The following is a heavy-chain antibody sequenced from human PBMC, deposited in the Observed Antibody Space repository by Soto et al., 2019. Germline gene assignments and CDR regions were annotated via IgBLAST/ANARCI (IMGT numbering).Heavy chain of an antibody. CDR3: ARETRELNYRNYYYGMDV. CDR2: ISYDGSNK. D-gene: IGHD1-26*01. J-gene: IGHJ6*02. V-gene: IGHV3-30-3*01. CDR1: GFTFSSYA. Sequence: GGSLRLSCAASGFTFSSYAMHWVRQAPGKGLEWVAVISYDGSNKYYADSVKGRFTISRDNSKNTLYLQMNSLRAEDTAVYYCARETRELNYRNYYYGMDVWGQGTTVTVSS.